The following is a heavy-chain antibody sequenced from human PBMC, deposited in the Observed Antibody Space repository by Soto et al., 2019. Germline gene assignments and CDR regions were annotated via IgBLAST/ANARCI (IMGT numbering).Heavy chain of an antibody. CDR3: AFLGYYYYGMDV. J-gene: IGHJ6*02. D-gene: IGHD1-26*01. CDR1: GYTFTSYY. V-gene: IGHV1-46*01. Sequence: QVQLVQSGAEVKKPGASVKVSYKASGYTFTSYYMHWVRQAPGQGLEWMGIINPSGGSTSYAQKFQGRVTMTRDTSTSTVYMELSSLRSEDTAVYYCAFLGYYYYGMDVWGQGTTVTVSS. CDR2: INPSGGST.